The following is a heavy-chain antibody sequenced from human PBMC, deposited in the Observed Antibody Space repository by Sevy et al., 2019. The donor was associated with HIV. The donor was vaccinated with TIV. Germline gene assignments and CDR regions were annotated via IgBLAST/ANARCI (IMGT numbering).Heavy chain of an antibody. CDR3: AKGTGTLAGAFDI. V-gene: IGHV3-30*02. CDR2: IRYDGSNK. CDR1: GFTFSSYG. Sequence: GGSLRLSCAASGFTFSSYGMHWVRQAPGKGLEWVAFIRYDGSNKYYADSVKGRFTISRDNSKNTLYLQMNSLRADDTAVYYCAKGTGTLAGAFDIWGQGTMVTFSS. J-gene: IGHJ3*02. D-gene: IGHD1-1*01.